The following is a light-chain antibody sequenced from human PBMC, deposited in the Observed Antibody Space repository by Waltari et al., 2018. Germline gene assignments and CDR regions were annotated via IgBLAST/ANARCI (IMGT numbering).Light chain of an antibody. CDR3: CSYAGSHVL. J-gene: IGLJ2*01. CDR2: QPN. V-gene: IGLV2-11*01. Sequence: QSALTQPRTVSGSPGQSVTISCTGRSHDVGANSFVSWYPDRPDKAPTRMIYQPNKRPSGVPDRFSGSKSGNTASLTISGLQAEDEADYYCCSYAGSHVLLGGGTKLTVL. CDR1: SHDVGANSF.